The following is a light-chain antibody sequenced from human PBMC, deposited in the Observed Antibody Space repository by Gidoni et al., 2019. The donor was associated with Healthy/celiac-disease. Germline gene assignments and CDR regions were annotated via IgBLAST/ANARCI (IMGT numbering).Light chain of an antibody. V-gene: IGKV1-33*01. Sequence: DIQMTQSPSSLSASVGDRVTITCQASQDISNYLKWYQQNPGKAPKLLIYDASNLETGVPSMFSGSGSGTDFTFTISSLQPEDIATYYCQQYDHLPPTFGGGTKVEIK. J-gene: IGKJ4*01. CDR3: QQYDHLPPT. CDR1: QDISNY. CDR2: DAS.